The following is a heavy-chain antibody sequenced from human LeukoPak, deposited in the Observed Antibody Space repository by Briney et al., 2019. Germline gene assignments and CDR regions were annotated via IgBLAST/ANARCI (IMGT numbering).Heavy chain of an antibody. Sequence: GGSLRLSCAASRFTFSSYAMSWVRQAPGKGLEWVSTISGTGYYTYYADSVKGRFTISRDNSKNALFLQINSLRAEDTAVYYCVKNHYGDLDAFDIWGQGTLATISS. CDR3: VKNHYGDLDAFDI. V-gene: IGHV3-23*01. D-gene: IGHD4-17*01. CDR2: ISGTGYYT. CDR1: RFTFSSYA. J-gene: IGHJ3*02.